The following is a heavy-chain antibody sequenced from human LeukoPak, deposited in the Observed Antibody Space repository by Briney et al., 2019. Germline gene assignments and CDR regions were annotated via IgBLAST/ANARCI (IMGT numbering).Heavy chain of an antibody. Sequence: ASVKVSCKASGGTFSSYAISWVRQAPGQGLEWMGRIIPILGIANYAQKFQGRVTITADKSTSTAYMELSSLRSEDTAVYYCARDNIAVALTPHYWGQGTLVTVSS. D-gene: IGHD6-19*01. CDR1: GGTFSSYA. V-gene: IGHV1-69*04. CDR2: IIPILGIA. J-gene: IGHJ4*02. CDR3: ARDNIAVALTPHY.